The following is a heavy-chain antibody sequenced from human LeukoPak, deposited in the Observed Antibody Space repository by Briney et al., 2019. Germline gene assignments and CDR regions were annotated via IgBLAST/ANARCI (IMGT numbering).Heavy chain of an antibody. J-gene: IGHJ4*02. D-gene: IGHD5-18*01. CDR1: GFTFSSYA. CDR2: ISGSGGST. CDR3: AKDRVREITQYSYGHDYFDY. V-gene: IGHV3-23*01. Sequence: GGSLRLSCAASGFTFSSYAMSWVRQAPGKGLEWVSAISGSGGSTYYADSVKGRFTISRDNSKNTLYLQMNSLRAEDTAVYYCAKDRVREITQYSYGHDYFDYWGQGTLVTVSS.